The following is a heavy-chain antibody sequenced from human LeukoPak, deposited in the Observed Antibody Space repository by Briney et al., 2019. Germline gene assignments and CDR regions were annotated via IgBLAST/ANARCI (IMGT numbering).Heavy chain of an antibody. J-gene: IGHJ6*02. CDR1: GGSMTGDS. V-gene: IGHV4-59*01. D-gene: IGHD2-15*01. CDR3: ARIPPYCSGGSCYSGVYYYYGMDV. Sequence: SETLSLTCTVSGGSMTGDSWNWIRRAPGKRLEWIGNIYDSGSTHYNPSLRSRVTISVDTSKNQLSLRLTSVTAADTAVYYCARIPPYCSGGSCYSGVYYYYGMDVWGQGTTVTVSS. CDR2: IYDSGST.